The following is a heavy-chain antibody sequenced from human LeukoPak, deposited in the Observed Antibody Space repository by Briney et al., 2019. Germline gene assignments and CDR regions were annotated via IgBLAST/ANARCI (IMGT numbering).Heavy chain of an antibody. CDR2: LNPYSGAT. D-gene: IGHD6-13*01. CDR1: GYTFTDYF. Sequence: GASVKVSCKASGYTFTDYFIHWVRQAPGQGLEWMGWLNPYSGATNFALSFRGRVTMTRDTSVNTAYMEVNSLTSDDTSVYYCARARSRSSTCYLGYWGQGTLVVVSS. V-gene: IGHV1-2*02. J-gene: IGHJ4*02. CDR3: ARARSRSSTCYLGY.